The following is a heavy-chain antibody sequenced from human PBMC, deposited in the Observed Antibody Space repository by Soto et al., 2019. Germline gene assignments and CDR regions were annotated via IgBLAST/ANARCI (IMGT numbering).Heavy chain of an antibody. D-gene: IGHD2-21*02. CDR1: GFTFSSYG. Sequence: PGGSLRLSCAASGFTFSSYGMHWVRQAPGKGLEWVAVISYDGSNKYYADPVKGRFRIASDNSNNTLYLQMNSLRGEDTALYYCARDDVSMVTTFLDYWGLGTLVTVSS. CDR2: ISYDGSNK. CDR3: ARDDVSMVTTFLDY. V-gene: IGHV3-30*03. J-gene: IGHJ4*02.